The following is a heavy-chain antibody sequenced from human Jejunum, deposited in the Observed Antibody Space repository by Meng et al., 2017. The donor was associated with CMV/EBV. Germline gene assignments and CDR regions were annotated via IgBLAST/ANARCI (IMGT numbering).Heavy chain of an antibody. D-gene: IGHD4-11*01. CDR3: ARDPDYSTDWYGGGDF. CDR1: FTFSSYS. Sequence: FTFSSYSMNWVRQAPGKGLGWVSSISRTVGLTYYAGSVKGRFTISRDNGKSSVFLQMDSLRVEDTAVYYCARDPDYSTDWYGGGDFWGQGVLVTVSS. V-gene: IGHV3-21*06. J-gene: IGHJ4*02. CDR2: ISRTVGLT.